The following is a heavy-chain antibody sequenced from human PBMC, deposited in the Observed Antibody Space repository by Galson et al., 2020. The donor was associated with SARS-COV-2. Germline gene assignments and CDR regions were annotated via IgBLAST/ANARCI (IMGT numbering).Heavy chain of an antibody. CDR3: GRDRGKLELWKTGGGFDH. CDR1: GGSIRSGGYY. Sequence: ASETLSLTCTVSGGSIRSGGYYWNWIRQHPGKGLEWIGDIDDSGSTHYNPSLKSRVTISVDTSKNQFSLKLSSVTAADTAVYYCGRDRGKLELWKTGGGFDHWGQGTLVNVSS. CDR2: IDDSGST. D-gene: IGHD5-18*01. J-gene: IGHJ4*02. V-gene: IGHV4-31*03.